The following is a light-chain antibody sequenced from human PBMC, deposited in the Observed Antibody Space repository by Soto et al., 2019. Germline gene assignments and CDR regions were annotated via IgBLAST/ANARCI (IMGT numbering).Light chain of an antibody. CDR3: QHYNNAPRT. CDR1: HGIINY. J-gene: IGKJ1*01. Sequence: IQRTQSPYSLSSSFVDKVTITCRASHGIINYLSFYQQKPGKVPKLLIYAASSLQTGVPSRFSGSGSGTDFTLTIRSLQPEDVATYYCQHYNNAPRTFGQRTMVDNK. CDR2: AAS. V-gene: IGKV1-27*01.